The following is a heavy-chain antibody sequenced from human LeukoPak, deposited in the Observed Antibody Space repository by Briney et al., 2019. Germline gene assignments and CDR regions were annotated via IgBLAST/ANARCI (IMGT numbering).Heavy chain of an antibody. V-gene: IGHV3-33*01. CDR3: ARTNLFVDKAVNDACDV. CDR2: IWYDGSDK. Sequence: GGPLRLSCAASGFTFSSYGMHWVRQAPGKGLEWVAVIWYDGSDKYYADSVKGRFTISRDNSKSTLYLQMSGLRAEDTAVYYCARTNLFVDKAVNDACDVWGQGTMVIVSS. CDR1: GFTFSSYG. J-gene: IGHJ3*01. D-gene: IGHD5-18*01.